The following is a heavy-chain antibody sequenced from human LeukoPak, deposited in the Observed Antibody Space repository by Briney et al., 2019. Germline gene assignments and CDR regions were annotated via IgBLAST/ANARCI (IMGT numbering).Heavy chain of an antibody. CDR1: GGSISSGGYY. J-gene: IGHJ4*02. D-gene: IGHD4-17*01. Sequence: KPSETLSLTCTVSGGSISSGGYYWSWIRQHPGKGLEWIGYIYYSGGTYYNPSLKSRVTISVDTSKNQFSLKLSSVTAADTAVYYCARRRSQDYGDYFDYWGQGTLVTVSS. CDR2: IYYSGGT. CDR3: ARRRSQDYGDYFDY. V-gene: IGHV4-31*03.